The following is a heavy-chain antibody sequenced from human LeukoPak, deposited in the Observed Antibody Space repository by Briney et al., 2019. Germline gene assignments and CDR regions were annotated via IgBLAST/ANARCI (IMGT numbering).Heavy chain of an antibody. CDR1: GGSINISY. Sequence: SETLSLTCTVSGGSINISYWSWIRQPPGRGLEWIGYIYHRGSTNYNPSLKSRTTVSVDTSKNQFSLKVTSVTAADTAVYYCARSGVFSGYDAFDIWGQGTMVTVSS. CDR3: ARSGVFSGYDAFDI. CDR2: IYHRGST. V-gene: IGHV4-4*09. J-gene: IGHJ3*02. D-gene: IGHD3-9*01.